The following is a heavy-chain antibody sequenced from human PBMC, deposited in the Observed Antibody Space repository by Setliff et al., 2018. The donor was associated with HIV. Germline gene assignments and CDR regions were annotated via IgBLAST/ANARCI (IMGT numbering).Heavy chain of an antibody. CDR2: IYYSGST. V-gene: IGHV4-39*07. CDR3: ARKGERSTSFPYYFYSGIDV. D-gene: IGHD6-6*01. J-gene: IGHJ6*02. Sequence: SETLSLTCSVSGVSISTSRDYWGWIRQPPGKGLEWIGNIYYSGSTYYNPSLKSRVTISLDTSKNHFSLRLSSVTAADTAIYYCARKGERSTSFPYYFYSGIDVWGQGTPVTVSS. CDR1: GVSISTSRDY.